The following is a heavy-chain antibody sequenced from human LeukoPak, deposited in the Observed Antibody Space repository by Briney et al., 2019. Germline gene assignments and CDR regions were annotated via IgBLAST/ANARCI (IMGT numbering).Heavy chain of an antibody. Sequence: SETLSLTCTVSGGSISSYYWSWIRQPPGKGLEWIGYIYYSGSTNYNPSLKSRVTISVDTSKNQFSLKLSSVTAADTAVYYCARVIGGYGSGTVDYWGQGTLVTVSS. CDR2: IYYSGST. CDR3: ARVIGGYGSGTVDY. V-gene: IGHV4-59*01. J-gene: IGHJ4*02. CDR1: GGSISSYY. D-gene: IGHD3-10*01.